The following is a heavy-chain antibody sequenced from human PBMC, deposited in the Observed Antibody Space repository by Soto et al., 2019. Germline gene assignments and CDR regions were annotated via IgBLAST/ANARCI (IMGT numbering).Heavy chain of an antibody. Sequence: SENLSLTFNVPGGSISSSGYFWSLIRQHPGKGLEWIGYIYDSWSTYYNPSLKSRVSLSVDTSKNKFSLNLTSVTAADTAMYYCARSSRSYFDYWGQGTLVTESS. CDR2: IYDSWST. V-gene: IGHV4-31*03. CDR3: ARSSRSYFDY. J-gene: IGHJ4*02. CDR1: GGSISSSGYF.